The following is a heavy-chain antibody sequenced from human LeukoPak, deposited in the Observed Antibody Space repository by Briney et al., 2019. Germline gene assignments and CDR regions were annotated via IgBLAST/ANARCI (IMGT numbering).Heavy chain of an antibody. J-gene: IGHJ4*02. CDR2: IRSKAYGGTT. Sequence: GGSLRLSCTAPGFTFGDYAMSWVRQAPGKGLEWVGFIRSKAYGGTTEYAASVKGRFTISRDDSKSIAYLQMNSLKTEDTAVYYCTRGPRYCSGGSCFLNYWGQGTLVTVSS. CDR1: GFTFGDYA. V-gene: IGHV3-49*04. D-gene: IGHD2-15*01. CDR3: TRGPRYCSGGSCFLNY.